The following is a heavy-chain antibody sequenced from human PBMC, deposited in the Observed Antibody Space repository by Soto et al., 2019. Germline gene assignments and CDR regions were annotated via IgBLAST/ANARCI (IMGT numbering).Heavy chain of an antibody. CDR3: EGRDDPFHV. Sequence: QVQLVESGGGVVQPERSLRLSCVATGLTFSNYGIHWVRQVPGRGLEWVAVIWHDGSQKYSADSVRGRFTISRDNSKNTVYLQMNSLRAEDTAVYYCEGRDDPFHVWGQGTMVTVSS. J-gene: IGHJ3*01. V-gene: IGHV3-33*01. CDR1: GLTFSNYG. CDR2: IWHDGSQK. D-gene: IGHD2-21*01.